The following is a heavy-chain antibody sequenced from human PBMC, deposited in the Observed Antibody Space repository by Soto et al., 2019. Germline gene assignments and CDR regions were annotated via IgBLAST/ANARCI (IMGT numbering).Heavy chain of an antibody. J-gene: IGHJ6*02. D-gene: IGHD6-6*01. CDR2: ISTYNGNT. CDR1: GYSFITYG. V-gene: IGHV1-18*01. Sequence: QVQLVQSGAEVKKPGASVKVSCKASGYSFITYGISWVRQAPGQGLEWMGWISTYNGNTNYAQKFQGRVTMTTETSTTTGYMELRSLRSDDTAVYYCARDRPTSSIRSRDYYYAMDVWGQGTTVTVSS. CDR3: ARDRPTSSIRSRDYYYAMDV.